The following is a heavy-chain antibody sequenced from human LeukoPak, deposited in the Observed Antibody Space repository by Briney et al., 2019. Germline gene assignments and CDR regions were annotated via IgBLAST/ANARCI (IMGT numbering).Heavy chain of an antibody. CDR3: ATGGGVAGYFIDY. CDR2: FDPEDGEA. CDR1: GYTLTELS. Sequence: GASVKVSCKVSGYTLTELSMHWVRQAPGKGLEGMGGFDPEDGEAIYAQKFQGRVTMTEDTSTDTAYMELSSLRSEDTAVDYCATGGGVAGYFIDYWGQGTLVTVSS. J-gene: IGHJ4*02. V-gene: IGHV1-24*01. D-gene: IGHD3-10*01.